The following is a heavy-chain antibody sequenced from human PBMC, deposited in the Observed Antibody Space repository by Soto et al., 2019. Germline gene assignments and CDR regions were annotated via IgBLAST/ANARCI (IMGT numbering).Heavy chain of an antibody. D-gene: IGHD6-6*01. J-gene: IGHJ5*02. CDR3: VRAPRGNSRSSSWFDP. V-gene: IGHV4-30-2*01. CDR2: IYHSGST. Sequence: SETLSLTCAVSGGSISSGGYCWSWIRQPPGKGLEWIGYIYHSGSTYYNPSLQSRVTISVDRSKNQFPLKLSSVTAAATAVYCXVRAPRGNSRSSSWFDPWGQGTLVTVSS. CDR1: GGSISSGGYC.